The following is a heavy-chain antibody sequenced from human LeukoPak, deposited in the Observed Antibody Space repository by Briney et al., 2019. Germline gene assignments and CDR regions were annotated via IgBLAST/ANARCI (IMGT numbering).Heavy chain of an antibody. CDR3: ARGEDVSGYRTDC. V-gene: IGHV4-38-2*02. CDR2: IYRTGST. CDR1: DYSISSGFF. J-gene: IGHJ4*02. D-gene: IGHD3-3*01. Sequence: SETLSLTCTVSDYSISSGFFWGWVGQSPGKGLEWIGNIYRTGSTNYHPSLKSRVTISVDTSKNQFSLKLSSVTAADTAIYYCARGEDVSGYRTDCWGQGTLVTVSS.